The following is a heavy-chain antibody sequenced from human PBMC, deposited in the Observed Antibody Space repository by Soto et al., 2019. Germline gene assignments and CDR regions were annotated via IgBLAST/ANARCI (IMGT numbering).Heavy chain of an antibody. V-gene: IGHV2-5*05. D-gene: IGHD4-4*01. J-gene: IGHJ4*02. Sequence: QITLKESGPTLVKPTQTLTLTCTFSGFSLNTHEVGVGWIRQSPGKALEWLALVYWDDDKSYGPSLKSRLTITKDTSKNQVVLTMTNMGPMDTATYFCAHIRSCPHIEDYIGYDFDFWGQGTLVTVSS. CDR3: AHIRSCPHIEDYIGYDFDF. CDR1: GFSLNTHEVG. CDR2: VYWDDDK.